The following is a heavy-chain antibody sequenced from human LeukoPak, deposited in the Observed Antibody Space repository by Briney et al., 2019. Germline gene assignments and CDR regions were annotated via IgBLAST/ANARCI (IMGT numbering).Heavy chain of an antibody. Sequence: GGSLRLSCAASGFTFSSYAMHWVRQAPGKGLEWVPVISYDGSNKYYADSVKGRFTISRDNSKNTLYLQMNSLRAEDTAVYYCARDRDIVVVVDEHGPWFDPWGQGTLVTVSS. CDR1: GFTFSSYA. D-gene: IGHD2-15*01. J-gene: IGHJ5*02. V-gene: IGHV3-30*04. CDR2: ISYDGSNK. CDR3: ARDRDIVVVVDEHGPWFDP.